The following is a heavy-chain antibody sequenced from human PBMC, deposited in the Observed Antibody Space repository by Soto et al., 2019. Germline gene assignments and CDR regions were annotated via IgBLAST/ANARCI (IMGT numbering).Heavy chain of an antibody. J-gene: IGHJ3*02. CDR3: ARGGGTLVVSAFDI. D-gene: IGHD2-15*01. Sequence: QVQLVQSGAEVKKPGASVKVSCKASGYTFTSYAMHWVRQAPGQRLEWMGWINAGNGNTKYSQKFQGRVTITRDTSASTAYMELSSLRSEDTAVYYCARGGGTLVVSAFDIWGQGTMVTVSS. CDR1: GYTFTSYA. V-gene: IGHV1-3*01. CDR2: INAGNGNT.